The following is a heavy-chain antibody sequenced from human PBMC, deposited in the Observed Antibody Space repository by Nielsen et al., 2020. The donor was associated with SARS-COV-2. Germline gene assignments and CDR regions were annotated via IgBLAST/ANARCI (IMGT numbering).Heavy chain of an antibody. D-gene: IGHD6-19*01. CDR3: ARERVSGTLEY. J-gene: IGHJ4*02. V-gene: IGHV4-34*01. CDR2: INPGGST. CDR1: GGSFSGYY. Sequence: SETLSLTCAAYGGSFSGYYWSWIRQPPGKGLDWIGDINPGGSTNSNPSLKSRVTISVDTSKNQFSLTLNSVTAADTAVYYCARERVSGTLEYWGQGSLVTVSS.